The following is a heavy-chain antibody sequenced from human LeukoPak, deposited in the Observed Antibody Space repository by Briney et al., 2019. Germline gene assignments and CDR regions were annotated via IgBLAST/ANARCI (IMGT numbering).Heavy chain of an antibody. J-gene: IGHJ6*02. CDR2: INPNSGGT. CDR1: GYTFTGYY. CDR3: AREDSSGYRYYYYYYGMDV. Sequence: ASVKVSCKASGYTFTGYYMHWVRQAPGQGLEWMGWINPNSGGTNYAQKFQGRVTMTRNTSISTAYMELSSLRSEDTAVYYCAREDSSGYRYYYYYYGMDVWGQGTTVTVSS. V-gene: IGHV1-2*02. D-gene: IGHD3-22*01.